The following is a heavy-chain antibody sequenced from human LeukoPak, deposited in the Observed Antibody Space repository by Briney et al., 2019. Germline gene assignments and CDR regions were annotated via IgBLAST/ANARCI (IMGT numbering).Heavy chain of an antibody. J-gene: IGHJ6*03. D-gene: IGHD6-13*01. CDR3: ARASTAQSIAAAGTVRSYYYYYMDV. CDR1: GGTFSSYA. V-gene: IGHV1-69*06. Sequence: GASVKVSCKASGGTFSSYAISWVRQAPGQGLEWMGGIIPIFGTANYAQKFQGRVTITADKSTSTAYMELSSLRSEDTAVYYCARASTAQSIAAAGTVRSYYYYYMDVWGKGTTVTVSS. CDR2: IIPIFGTA.